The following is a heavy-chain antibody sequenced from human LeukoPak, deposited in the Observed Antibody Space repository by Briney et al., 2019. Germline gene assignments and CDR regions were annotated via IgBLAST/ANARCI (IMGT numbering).Heavy chain of an antibody. V-gene: IGHV3-30-3*01. J-gene: IGHJ4*02. CDR2: ISYDGSKK. D-gene: IGHD3/OR15-3a*01. CDR3: ATIGLGAY. CDR1: GFTFSSYA. Sequence: GGSLRLSCAASGFTFSSYAMHWVRQAPGKGLEYVAVISYDGSKKYYADSVKGRFTISRDNSKNTLYLQMDSLRAEDSAVYYCATIGLGAYWGQGTLVTVSS.